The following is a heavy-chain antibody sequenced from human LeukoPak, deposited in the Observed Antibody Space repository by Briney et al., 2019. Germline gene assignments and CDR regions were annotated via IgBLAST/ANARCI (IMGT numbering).Heavy chain of an antibody. Sequence: PGGSLRLSCAASGFKFDDYVMHWVRQAPGKGLEWVSLIDGDGCSTYYADSVKGRFTISRDNRRDSLYLQMNSLSTDDTAVYYCAKDDWARHFDYWGQGTLVTVSS. V-gene: IGHV3-43*02. CDR1: GFKFDDYV. J-gene: IGHJ4*02. CDR2: IDGDGCST. D-gene: IGHD3-9*01. CDR3: AKDDWARHFDY.